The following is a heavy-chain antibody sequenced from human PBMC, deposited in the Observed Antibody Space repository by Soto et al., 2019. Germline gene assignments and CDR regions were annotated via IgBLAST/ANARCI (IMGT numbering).Heavy chain of an antibody. CDR1: GDSITRSNFY. D-gene: IGHD3-22*01. Sequence: LSLTCTVSGDSITRSNFYWGWIRQPPGKGLEWLGCIFYSGSTFYNPALKSRVTFSVDTSKNHFSLKLSSVTAADTAVYYCARHKTTMLTVVSAFDPWGQGTRVTVSS. V-gene: IGHV4-39*02. CDR3: ARHKTTMLTVVSAFDP. CDR2: IFYSGST. J-gene: IGHJ5*02.